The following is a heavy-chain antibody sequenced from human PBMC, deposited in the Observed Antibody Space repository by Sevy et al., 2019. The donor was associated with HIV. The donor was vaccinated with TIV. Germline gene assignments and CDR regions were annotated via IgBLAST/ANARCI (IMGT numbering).Heavy chain of an antibody. V-gene: IGHV3-49*03. CDR3: TREQGYCSSTSCYGGYYYYGMDV. D-gene: IGHD2-2*01. Sequence: GGSLRLSCTASGFTFGDYAMSWFCQAPGKGLEWVGFIRSKAYGGTTEYAASVKGRFTISRDDSKSIAYLQMNSLKTEDTAVYYCTREQGYCSSTSCYGGYYYYGMDVWGQGTTVTVSS. CDR1: GFTFGDYA. J-gene: IGHJ6*02. CDR2: IRSKAYGGTT.